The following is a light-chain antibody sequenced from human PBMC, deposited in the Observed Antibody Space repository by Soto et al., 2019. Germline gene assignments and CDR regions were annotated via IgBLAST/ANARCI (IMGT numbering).Light chain of an antibody. J-gene: IGKJ1*01. CDR1: QSVSSN. CDR3: QQYNNWPPWT. CDR2: GAS. V-gene: IGKV3-15*01. Sequence: EILMTQSPATLSVSPGERATLSCRASQSVSSNLAWYQQKPGQATRLLIYGASTRANGIPARFSGSGSGTEFTLTLSSLQSEDFAVYYCQQYNNWPPWTFGQGTKVDIK.